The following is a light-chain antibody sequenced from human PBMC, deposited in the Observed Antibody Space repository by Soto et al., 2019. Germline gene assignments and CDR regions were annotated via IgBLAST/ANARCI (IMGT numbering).Light chain of an antibody. CDR2: GNI. V-gene: IGLV1-40*01. Sequence: QSVLTQPPSVSGAPGQRVTISCTGSSSNIGAGYDVHRYRQLPGTAPKLLIYGNINRPSGVPDRFSGSKSGTSASLAITGLQAEDEADYYCQSYDSSLSGSWVFGGGTKVTVL. J-gene: IGLJ3*02. CDR1: SSNIGAGYD. CDR3: QSYDSSLSGSWV.